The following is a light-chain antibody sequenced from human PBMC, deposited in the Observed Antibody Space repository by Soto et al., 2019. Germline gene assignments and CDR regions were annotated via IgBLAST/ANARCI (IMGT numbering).Light chain of an antibody. CDR3: QQRSNWPIT. Sequence: EIVLTQSPGTLSLSPGERATLSCRASQSVRNNNLNWYQQKPGQAPRLLIYDASNRATGIPARFSGSGSGTDFTLTISSLEPEDFAVYYCQQRSNWPITFGQGTRLEIK. CDR1: QSVRNNN. V-gene: IGKV3-11*01. CDR2: DAS. J-gene: IGKJ5*01.